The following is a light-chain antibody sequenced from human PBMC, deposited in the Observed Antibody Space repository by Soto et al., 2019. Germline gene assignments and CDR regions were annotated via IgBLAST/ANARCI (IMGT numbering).Light chain of an antibody. CDR2: GAS. Sequence: VMTQSPATLSVSPRERAKLSCRASQSLRSSLAWYQQKPGQAPRLLIYGASTRATGIPARFSGSGSGTEFTLTISSLQSEDFAVYFCQQYNIWPQTFGQGTKVDIK. CDR3: QQYNIWPQT. V-gene: IGKV3-15*01. J-gene: IGKJ1*01. CDR1: QSLRSS.